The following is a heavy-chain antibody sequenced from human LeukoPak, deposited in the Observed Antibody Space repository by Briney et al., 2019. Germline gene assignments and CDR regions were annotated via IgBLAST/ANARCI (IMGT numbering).Heavy chain of an antibody. CDR2: IWNDGTNK. J-gene: IGHJ3*02. Sequence: GGSLRLSCAASGFTFSSYAMTWVRQAPGKGLEWVALIWNDGTNKYYGDSVKGRFTISRDNSKNTLYLQMNSLRAEDTAVYYCARGRFGELSVAIFDIWGQGTMVTVSS. CDR1: GFTFSSYA. V-gene: IGHV3-33*08. CDR3: ARGRFGELSVAIFDI. D-gene: IGHD3-10*01.